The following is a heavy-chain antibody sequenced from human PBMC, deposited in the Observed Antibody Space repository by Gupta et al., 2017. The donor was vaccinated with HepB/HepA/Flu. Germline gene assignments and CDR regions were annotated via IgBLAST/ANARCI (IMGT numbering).Heavy chain of an antibody. CDR1: GFAFSTYL. CDR2: ISATK. Sequence: QVQLVESGGGVVPPGRSLRLSCAASGFAFSTYLMHWVRQAPGKGLEWVATISATKYYADSVEGRFTISRDNSKNTLYLEMNSLRAEDTAVYFCVREDSSYETTFDYWGQGTLVTVSS. D-gene: IGHD4-11*01. CDR3: VREDSSYETTFDY. J-gene: IGHJ4*02. V-gene: IGHV3-30-3*01.